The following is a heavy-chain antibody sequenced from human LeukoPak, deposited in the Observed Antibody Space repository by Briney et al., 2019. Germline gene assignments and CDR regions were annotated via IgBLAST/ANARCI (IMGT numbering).Heavy chain of an antibody. CDR2: IYYSGST. CDR3: ARVSRFYGSGSYFDY. Sequence: SEALSLTCTVSGGSISSYYWSWIRQPPGKGLEWIGYIYYSGSTNYNPSLKSRVTISVDTSKNQFSLKLSSVTAADTAVYYCARVSRFYGSGSYFDYWGQGTLVTVSS. CDR1: GGSISSYY. V-gene: IGHV4-59*01. D-gene: IGHD3-10*01. J-gene: IGHJ4*02.